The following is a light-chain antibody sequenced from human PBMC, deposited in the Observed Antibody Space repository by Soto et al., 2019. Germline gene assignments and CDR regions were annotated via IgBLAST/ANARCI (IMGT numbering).Light chain of an antibody. CDR3: QQRYKTPQR. Sequence: DIQMTQSPSSLSAYVADIVTITCRASQSITMYLNWYRQKSGKAPELPIYGTSTLVSGVPPRFTGSGSGTDCTLTITSLQPEDSATYYCQQRYKTPQRFGQGTKVEIK. CDR1: QSITMY. CDR2: GTS. J-gene: IGKJ1*01. V-gene: IGKV1-39*01.